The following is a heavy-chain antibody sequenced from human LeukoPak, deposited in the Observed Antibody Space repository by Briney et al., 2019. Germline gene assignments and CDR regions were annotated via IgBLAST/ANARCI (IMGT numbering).Heavy chain of an antibody. D-gene: IGHD6-19*01. CDR1: GGTFSSYA. Sequence: SVKVSCTASGGTFSSYAISWVRQAPGQGLEWMGRIIPILGIANYAQKFQGRVTITADKSTSTAYMELSSLRSEDTAVYYCARVTAVAGTLLDYWGQGTLVTVSS. CDR3: ARVTAVAGTLLDY. V-gene: IGHV1-69*04. J-gene: IGHJ4*02. CDR2: IIPILGIA.